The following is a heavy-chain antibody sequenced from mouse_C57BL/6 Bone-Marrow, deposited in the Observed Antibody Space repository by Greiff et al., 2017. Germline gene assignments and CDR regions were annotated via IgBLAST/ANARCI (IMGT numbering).Heavy chain of an antibody. CDR2: IDPANGNT. Sequence: VQLQQSVAELVRPGASVKLSCTASGFNIKNTYMPWVKQRPEQGLEWIGRIDPANGNTKYAPKFQGKATIAADTSSNTAYLQLSSLTSEDTAIYYCARIYYYGSSYGSYAMDYWGQGTSVTVSS. J-gene: IGHJ4*01. CDR3: ARIYYYGSSYGSYAMDY. V-gene: IGHV14-3*01. D-gene: IGHD1-1*01. CDR1: GFNIKNTY.